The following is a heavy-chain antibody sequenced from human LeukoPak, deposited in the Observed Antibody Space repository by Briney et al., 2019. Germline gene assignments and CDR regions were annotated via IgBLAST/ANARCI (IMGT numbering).Heavy chain of an antibody. V-gene: IGHV4-34*01. Sequence: SETLSLTCAVYGGSFSGYYWSWIRQPPGKGLEWIGEINHSGSTNYNPSLKSRVTISVDTSKNQFSLKLSSVTAADTAVYYCARGLSARKGYNWFDPWGQGTLVIVSS. CDR3: ARGLSARKGYNWFDP. J-gene: IGHJ5*02. CDR2: INHSGST. D-gene: IGHD2-2*01. CDR1: GGSFSGYY.